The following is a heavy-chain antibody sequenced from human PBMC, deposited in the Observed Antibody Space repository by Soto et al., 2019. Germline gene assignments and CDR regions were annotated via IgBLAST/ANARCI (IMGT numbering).Heavy chain of an antibody. CDR1: GFTFSSYW. V-gene: IGHV3-7*01. D-gene: IGHD5-12*01. J-gene: IGHJ5*02. CDR3: ARGMPEGYSGYDSHWFDP. CDR2: IKQDGSEK. Sequence: EVQLVESGGGLVQPGGSLRLSCAASGFTFSSYWMSWVRQAPGKGLEWVANIKQDGSEKYYVDSVKGRFTISRDNAKNSLYLQMNRLRAEDTAVYYCARGMPEGYSGYDSHWFDPWGQGTLVTVSS.